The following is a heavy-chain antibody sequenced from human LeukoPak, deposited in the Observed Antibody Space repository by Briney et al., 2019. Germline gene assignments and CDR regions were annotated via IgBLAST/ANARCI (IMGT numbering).Heavy chain of an antibody. V-gene: IGHV3-21*01. Sequence: GGSLRLSCAASGFTFSDYSMNWVRQSPGKGLEWVSSISSSGNYVHYADLVKGRFTVSRDNAKNSLFLQMNSLRVEDMSVYYCARVTWIPGDCYGMDVWGQGTRSPSP. CDR2: ISSSGNYV. CDR3: ARVTWIPGDCYGMDV. J-gene: IGHJ6*02. CDR1: GFTFSDYS. D-gene: IGHD3-16*01.